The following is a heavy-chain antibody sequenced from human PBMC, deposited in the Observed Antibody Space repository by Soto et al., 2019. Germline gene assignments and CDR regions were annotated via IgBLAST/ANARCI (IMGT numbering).Heavy chain of an antibody. CDR2: INPTSEYT. D-gene: IGHD2-15*01. CDR3: ARQVHPGYSSG. J-gene: IGHJ4*02. V-gene: IGHV1-8*01. CDR1: GYTFTSYD. Sequence: ASVKVSCKASGYTFTSYDINWVRQAPGQGLEWVGWINPTSEYTAHAQKFQGRVTLTREISTATAYMELSSLTSEDTAVYFCARQVHPGYSSGWGPGTQVTVSS.